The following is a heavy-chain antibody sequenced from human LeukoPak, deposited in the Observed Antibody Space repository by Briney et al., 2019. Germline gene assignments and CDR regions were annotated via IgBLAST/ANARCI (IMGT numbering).Heavy chain of an antibody. CDR3: ARRKFLGWFDP. Sequence: ASVKVSCKXSGYIFTTYDIGWVRQATGQGLERMGWLNPNSGNAGYAQKFQGRVTISRNTSISTAYMELSSLRSDDTAIYYCARRKFLGWFDPWGQGTLVTVSS. D-gene: IGHD7-27*01. J-gene: IGHJ5*02. CDR2: LNPNSGNA. CDR1: GYIFTTYD. V-gene: IGHV1-8*03.